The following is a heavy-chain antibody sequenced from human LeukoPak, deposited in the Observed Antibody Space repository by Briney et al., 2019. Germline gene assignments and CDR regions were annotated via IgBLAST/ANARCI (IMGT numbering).Heavy chain of an antibody. D-gene: IGHD6-19*01. V-gene: IGHV1-69*04. CDR1: GGTFSSYA. Sequence: SVKVSCKASGGTFSSYAISWVRQAPGQGLEWVGRIIPIFGIANYAQKFQGRVTITADKSTSTAYMELSSLRSEDTAVYYCAKGMRYSSGWLDYWGQGTLVTVSS. J-gene: IGHJ4*02. CDR3: AKGMRYSSGWLDY. CDR2: IIPIFGIA.